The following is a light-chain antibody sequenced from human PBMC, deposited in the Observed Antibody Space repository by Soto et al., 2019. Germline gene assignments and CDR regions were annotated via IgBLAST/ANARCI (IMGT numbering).Light chain of an antibody. CDR2: DAS. CDR1: QSVSTN. V-gene: IGKV3-15*01. J-gene: IGKJ1*01. Sequence: EVVMTQSPATLSVSAGERVTLSCRASQSVSTNLAWYQQKPGQAPRLLIYDASTSATGVPDRFSGSGSGAEFTLTISSLQSEDFAVYYCQQYNNWPRTFGQGTKVDIK. CDR3: QQYNNWPRT.